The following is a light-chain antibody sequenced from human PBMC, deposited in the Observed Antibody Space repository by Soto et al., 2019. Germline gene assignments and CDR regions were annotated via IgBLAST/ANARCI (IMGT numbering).Light chain of an antibody. J-gene: IGKJ4*01. CDR2: GAS. V-gene: IGKV3-15*01. CDR3: QQYHNYIT. Sequence: EIVLTQSPATLSVSPGERATLSCRASQSVSDNLAWYQQKRGQAPRLLIHGASTRATGIPARFSGSGSGTEFTLTISSLQSDDFATYYCQQYHNYITFGGGTRVEV. CDR1: QSVSDN.